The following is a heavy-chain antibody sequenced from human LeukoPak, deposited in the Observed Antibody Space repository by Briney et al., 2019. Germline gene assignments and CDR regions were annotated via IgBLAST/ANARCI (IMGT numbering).Heavy chain of an antibody. V-gene: IGHV3-48*03. CDR3: ARANYYDTSGFDY. D-gene: IGHD3-22*01. CDR2: ISSSGSAI. J-gene: IGHJ4*02. Sequence: GGSLRLSCAVSGFTFSSYEMNWVRQAPGKGLEWVSYISSSGSAIYYADSVKGRFTISRDNAKNSLYLQMNSLRAEDTAVYYCARANYYDTSGFDYWGQGTLVTVSS. CDR1: GFTFSSYE.